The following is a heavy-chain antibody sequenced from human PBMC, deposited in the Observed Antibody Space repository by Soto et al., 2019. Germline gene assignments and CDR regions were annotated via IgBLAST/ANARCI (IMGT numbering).Heavy chain of an antibody. CDR1: GFSLNTVAMG. CDR2: TYWNGDK. Sequence: QITLKESGPPVVKPTQTLTLTCTFSGFSLNTVAMGVGWIRQPPGKALEWLALTYWNGDKRYSPSLKSRLTITTDTSKNQVVLTMTNMDPVDTATYYCARIKGLTFDWLADGMDVWGQGTTVTVSS. J-gene: IGHJ6*02. CDR3: ARIKGLTFDWLADGMDV. D-gene: IGHD3-9*01. V-gene: IGHV2-5*01.